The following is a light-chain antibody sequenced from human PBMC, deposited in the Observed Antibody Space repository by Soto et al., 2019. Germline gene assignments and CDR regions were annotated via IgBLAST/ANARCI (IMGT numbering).Light chain of an antibody. V-gene: IGKV1-39*01. J-gene: IGKJ2*01. Sequence: DIQMTQSPSSLSASVGDRVTITCRASQRVNTYVNWYHQRQGKAPKVLISAASNLLSGVPSRFSGSASGTDFTLIITSLQPEYFATYYCQQTYSIPYSFGQGTKLEFK. CDR3: QQTYSIPYS. CDR1: QRVNTY. CDR2: AAS.